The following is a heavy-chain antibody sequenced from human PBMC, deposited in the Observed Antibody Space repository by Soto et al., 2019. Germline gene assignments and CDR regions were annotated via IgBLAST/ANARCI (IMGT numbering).Heavy chain of an antibody. Sequence: PGGSLRLSCAVSGFTFSSYTMHWVRQAPGKGLESLAVISDDGINTYYTDSVKGRFTISRDNSKSTLYLQMNSLRVEDTAVYYCARDHGDYGYSLGRPDDWGLGTLVTVSS. D-gene: IGHD5-18*01. J-gene: IGHJ4*02. CDR2: ISDDGINT. CDR1: GFTFSSYT. CDR3: ARDHGDYGYSLGRPDD. V-gene: IGHV3-30*04.